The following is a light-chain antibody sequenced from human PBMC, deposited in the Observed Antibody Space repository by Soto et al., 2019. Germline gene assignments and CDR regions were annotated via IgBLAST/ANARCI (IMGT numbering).Light chain of an antibody. CDR1: SSSIGAGYD. V-gene: IGLV1-40*01. Sequence: QSVLTQPPSVSGAPGQRVTISCTGSSSSIGAGYDVHWYQQLPGTAPKLLIYANNNRPSGVPDRFSGFKSGTSASLAVTGLQAEDEADYYCQSYDSNLGGYVFGTGTKLTVL. CDR3: QSYDSNLGGYV. CDR2: ANN. J-gene: IGLJ1*01.